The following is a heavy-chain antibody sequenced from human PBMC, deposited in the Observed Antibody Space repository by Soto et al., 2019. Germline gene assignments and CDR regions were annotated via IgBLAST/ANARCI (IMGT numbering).Heavy chain of an antibody. CDR3: ARLTFRLWFGELLGAFDI. J-gene: IGHJ3*02. CDR2: IYYSGST. V-gene: IGHV4-59*01. Sequence: SETLSLTCSVSGGSISSYYWSWIRQPPGEGLEWIGYIYYSGSTNYNPSLKSRVTISVDTSKNQFSLKLSSVTAADTAVYYCARLTFRLWFGELLGAFDIWGQGTMVTVSS. CDR1: GGSISSYY. D-gene: IGHD3-10*01.